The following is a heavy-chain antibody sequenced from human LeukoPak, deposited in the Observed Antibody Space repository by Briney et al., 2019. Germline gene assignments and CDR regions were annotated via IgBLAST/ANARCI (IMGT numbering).Heavy chain of an antibody. J-gene: IGHJ4*02. CDR2: IKQDESEK. CDR1: GFSLRNYW. V-gene: IGHV3-7*01. Sequence: PGGSLRLSCVASGFSLRNYWMSWVRQAPGKGLEWVANIKQDESEKYYVDSVKGRFTISRDNAKNSLYLQMNSLRAEDTAVYYCVRALDSSSSRYQAFEYWGQGTLVTVSS. CDR3: VRALDSSSSRYQAFEY. D-gene: IGHD2-2*01.